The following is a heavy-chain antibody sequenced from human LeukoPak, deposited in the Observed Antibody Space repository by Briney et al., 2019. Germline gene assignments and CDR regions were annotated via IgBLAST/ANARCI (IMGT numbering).Heavy chain of an antibody. Sequence: ASVKVSCKASGYTFTNSDINWVRQAPGQGLEWMGWMNTKTGNTGFAQKLQGRVTMTTDTSTSTAYMELRSLRSDDTAVYYCARGALEWLYLGYYYYYYMDVWGKGTTVTVSS. CDR2: MNTKTGNT. CDR1: GYTFTNSD. J-gene: IGHJ6*03. CDR3: ARGALEWLYLGYYYYYYMDV. D-gene: IGHD3-3*01. V-gene: IGHV1-8*01.